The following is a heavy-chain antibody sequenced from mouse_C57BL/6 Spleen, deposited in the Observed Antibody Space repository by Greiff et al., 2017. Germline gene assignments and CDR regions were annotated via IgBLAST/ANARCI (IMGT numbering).Heavy chain of an antibody. CDR3: ARRGPPYGSTYWYCDV. D-gene: IGHD1-1*01. Sequence: VQLQQPGTELVKPGASVKLSCKASGYTFTSYWMHWVKQRPGQGLEWIGNINPSNGGTNSNEKFKSKATLTVDKSSSTAYMQLSSLTSEDSAVYYCARRGPPYGSTYWYCDVWGTGTTVTVSS. J-gene: IGHJ1*03. CDR2: INPSNGGT. CDR1: GYTFTSYW. V-gene: IGHV1-53*01.